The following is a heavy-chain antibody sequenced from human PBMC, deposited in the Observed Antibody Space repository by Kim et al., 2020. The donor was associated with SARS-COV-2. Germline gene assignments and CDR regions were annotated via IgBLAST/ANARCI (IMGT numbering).Heavy chain of an antibody. V-gene: IGHV3-48*03. Sequence: GRFTNSRDNAKNSLYLQMNSLRAEDTAVYYCAREMSVAVRISYYYYGMDVWGQGTTVTVSS. D-gene: IGHD2-15*01. CDR3: AREMSVAVRISYYYYGMDV. J-gene: IGHJ6*02.